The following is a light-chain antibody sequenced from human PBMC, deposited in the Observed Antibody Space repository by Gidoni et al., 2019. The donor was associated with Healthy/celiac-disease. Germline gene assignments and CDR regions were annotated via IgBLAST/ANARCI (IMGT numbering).Light chain of an antibody. CDR3: SSYTSSSTLDVV. J-gene: IGLJ2*01. CDR2: AVS. Sequence: QSALTQPASVSGSPGQSITISCTGTSSDVGGYTYVSWYQQHPGKAPKLMIYAVSNRPYGVSNRFSGSKSGNTASLPISGLQAEDEADYYCSSYTSSSTLDVVFGGGTKLTVL. V-gene: IGLV2-14*01. CDR1: SSDVGGYTY.